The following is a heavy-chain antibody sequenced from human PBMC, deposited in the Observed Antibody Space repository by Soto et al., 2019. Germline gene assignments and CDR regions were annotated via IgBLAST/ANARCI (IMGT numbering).Heavy chain of an antibody. CDR2: ISASGDAT. J-gene: IGHJ4*02. CDR1: GFTFSDFG. CDR3: AKKVTIYAVDPADY. V-gene: IGHV3-23*01. D-gene: IGHD3-3*01. Sequence: GGSLRLSCAASGFTFSDFGMSWVRQAPGKGLEWVSVISASGDATYYAASVKGRFTLSRDNSKNTLYLQMNSLTVADTAVYYCAKKVTIYAVDPADYWGQGTQVTVSS.